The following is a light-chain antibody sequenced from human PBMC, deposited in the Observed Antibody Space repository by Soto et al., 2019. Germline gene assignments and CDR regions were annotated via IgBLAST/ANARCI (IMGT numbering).Light chain of an antibody. J-gene: IGKJ1*01. Sequence: AIQMTQSPSSLSASVGDRVTITCRASQGIRTELGWYQQRPGRAPKLLIYGASTLQSGVPSRFSGSGSGTDFTLTISDLQPEDFATYYCLQDSSYPRTFGQGTK. CDR3: LQDSSYPRT. V-gene: IGKV1-6*01. CDR2: GAS. CDR1: QGIRTE.